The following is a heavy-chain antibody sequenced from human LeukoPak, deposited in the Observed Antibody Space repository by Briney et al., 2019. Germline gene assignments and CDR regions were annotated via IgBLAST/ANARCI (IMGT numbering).Heavy chain of an antibody. D-gene: IGHD3-10*01. CDR3: AKEHMLWFGELFLEYYFDY. CDR1: GFTFSSYG. Sequence: PGGSLRLSCAASGFTFSSYGMHWVRQAPGKGLEWVAFIRYDGSNKYYADSVKGRFTISRDNSKNTLYLQMNSLRAEDTAVYYCAKEHMLWFGELFLEYYFDYWGQGTLVTVSS. J-gene: IGHJ4*02. V-gene: IGHV3-30*02. CDR2: IRYDGSNK.